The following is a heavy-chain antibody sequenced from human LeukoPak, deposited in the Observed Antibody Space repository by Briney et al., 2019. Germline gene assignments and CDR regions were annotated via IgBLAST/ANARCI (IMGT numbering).Heavy chain of an antibody. CDR1: GAPFNLYY. Sequence: PSETLSLTCTVSGAPFNLYYWTWIRQAAGKRLEWIGGVFRSGTTDYNPSLPSRVTMSVDTSKNQISLILNSVTAADTAVYYCAKGASHEEDAFDIWGRGTMVTISS. V-gene: IGHV4-4*07. J-gene: IGHJ3*02. CDR3: AKGASHEEDAFDI. CDR2: VFRSGTT.